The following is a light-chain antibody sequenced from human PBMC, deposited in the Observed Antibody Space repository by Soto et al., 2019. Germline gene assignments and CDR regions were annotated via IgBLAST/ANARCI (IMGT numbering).Light chain of an antibody. CDR3: QQLSSYPST. J-gene: IGKJ5*01. CDR1: QNINTY. V-gene: IGKV1-9*01. Sequence: DIQITQSPYSLSAAVGDRVTIACRASQNINTYLNWYQQKPGKAPKLLIFDAATLHSGVPSRFSGSGSGTEFTLTISSLQPDDFATYYCQQLSSYPSTFGQGTRLENK. CDR2: DAA.